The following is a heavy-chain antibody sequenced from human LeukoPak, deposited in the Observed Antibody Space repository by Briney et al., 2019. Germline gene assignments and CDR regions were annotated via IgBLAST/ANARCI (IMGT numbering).Heavy chain of an antibody. CDR3: AREGGDRDGYNFVGLDY. CDR2: INPSGGST. V-gene: IGHV1-46*01. CDR1: GYTFTSYY. D-gene: IGHD5-24*01. J-gene: IGHJ4*02. Sequence: RASVKVSCKASGYTFTSYYMHWVRQAPGQGLEWMGIINPSGGSTSYAQKFQGRVTMTRDTSTSTAYMELSSLRSEDTAVYYCAREGGDRDGYNFVGLDYWGQGTLVTVSS.